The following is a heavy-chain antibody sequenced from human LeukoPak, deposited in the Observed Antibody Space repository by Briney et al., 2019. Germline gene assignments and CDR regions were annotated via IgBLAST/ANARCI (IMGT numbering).Heavy chain of an antibody. V-gene: IGHV3-9*03. CDR2: ISWNSGTI. D-gene: IGHD3-22*01. CDR3: AKASTRSFTSGYYGDAFDI. CDR1: GFTFDDYA. Sequence: SLRLSCAASGFTFDDYATHWVRQAPGKGLEWVSGISWNSGTIAYADSVKGRFTISRDNAKNSPYLQMNSLRAEDMALYYCAKASTRSFTSGYYGDAFDIWGQGTMVSVSS. J-gene: IGHJ3*02.